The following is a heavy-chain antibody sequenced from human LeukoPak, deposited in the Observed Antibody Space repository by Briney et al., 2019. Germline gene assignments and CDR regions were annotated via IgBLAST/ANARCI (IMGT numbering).Heavy chain of an antibody. J-gene: IGHJ3*02. V-gene: IGHV4-59*01. Sequence: PSETLSLTCTVSGGSISSYFWNWIRQPPGKGLEWIGYNYYSGSTNYNPSLKSRVTISVETSKNQFSLNLNSVTAADTAVYYCARGEDIVSTISGDAFDIWGQGTMVTVAS. D-gene: IGHD5/OR15-5a*01. CDR1: GGSISSYF. CDR2: NYYSGST. CDR3: ARGEDIVSTISGDAFDI.